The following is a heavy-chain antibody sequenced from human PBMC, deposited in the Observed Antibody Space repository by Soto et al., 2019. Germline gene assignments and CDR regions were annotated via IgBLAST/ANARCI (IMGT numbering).Heavy chain of an antibody. V-gene: IGHV5-51*01. D-gene: IGHD6-13*01. CDR3: ARHPSSSWYDY. CDR1: GYSFTSYW. Sequence: GESLKISCKGSGYSFTSYWIGWVRQVPGKGLEWMGIIYPGDSDTRYSPSFQGQVTISADKSISTAYLRWSSLKALDTAMYYCARHPSSSWYDYWGQGTLVTVSS. J-gene: IGHJ4*02. CDR2: IYPGDSDT.